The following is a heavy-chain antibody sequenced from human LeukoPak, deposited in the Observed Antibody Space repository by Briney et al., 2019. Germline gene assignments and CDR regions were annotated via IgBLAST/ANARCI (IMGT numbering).Heavy chain of an antibody. CDR3: ARDYGDYPRDYFDY. CDR2: IYTGGST. Sequence: PSETLSLTCTVSGGSISSYYWSWLRQPAGKGLEWIGRIYTGGSTNYNPSLKSRVTMSVDTSKNQFSLKLSSVTAADTAVYYCARDYGDYPRDYFDYWGQGTLVTVSS. D-gene: IGHD4-17*01. CDR1: GGSISSYY. V-gene: IGHV4-4*07. J-gene: IGHJ4*02.